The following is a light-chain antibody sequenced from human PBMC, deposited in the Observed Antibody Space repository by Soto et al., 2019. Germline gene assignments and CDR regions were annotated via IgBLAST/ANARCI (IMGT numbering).Light chain of an antibody. CDR3: MQALQTPLT. CDR2: LGS. J-gene: IGKJ5*01. V-gene: IGKV2-28*01. Sequence: DMVMTQSPLSLPMTPGEPASISCRSSQSLLHSNGYSYFDWYLQKPGQSPQLLIYLGSNRASGVPDRFSGSGSGTDFTLKISRVEAEDVGVYYCMQALQTPLTFGQGTRLEIK. CDR1: QSLLHSNGYSY.